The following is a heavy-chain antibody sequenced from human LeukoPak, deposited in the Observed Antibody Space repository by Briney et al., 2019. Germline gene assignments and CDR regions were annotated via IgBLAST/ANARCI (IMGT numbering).Heavy chain of an antibody. CDR1: GFIFSSYA. V-gene: IGHV3-23*01. CDR2: ILGGGDSA. CDR3: AKLVSSWYSPHWD. Sequence: GGSLRLSCAASGFIFSSYAMSWVRQAPGKGLEWVSSILGGGDSAYYADSVKGRFTISRDNSKNTLYLQMNSLRAEDTALYYCAKLVSSWYSPHWDWGQGTLVTVSS. J-gene: IGHJ4*02. D-gene: IGHD6-13*01.